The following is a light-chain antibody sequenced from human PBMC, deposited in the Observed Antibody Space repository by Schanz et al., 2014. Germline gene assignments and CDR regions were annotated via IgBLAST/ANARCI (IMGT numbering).Light chain of an antibody. Sequence: DIQMTQSPSSLSASVGDSVTITCRASQSINTYLNWYQQKPGRAPKLLIYAASSLQSGVPARFSGSGSGTDFTLTISSLQPEDFATYYCQQANSFPITFGQGTRLEIK. CDR2: AAS. V-gene: IGKV1-39*01. CDR3: QQANSFPIT. J-gene: IGKJ5*01. CDR1: QSINTY.